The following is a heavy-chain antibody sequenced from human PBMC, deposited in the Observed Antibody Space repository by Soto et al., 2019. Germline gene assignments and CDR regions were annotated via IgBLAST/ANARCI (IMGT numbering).Heavy chain of an antibody. V-gene: IGHV4-59*01. CDR1: GGSITNYY. CDR2: ISDSGST. Sequence: QVQLQESGPGLVKPSETLSLMCTVSGGSITNYYWSWIRQSPAKGLEWIGYISDSGSTKYNPSLKSRVTISVDTSKNQVSLKLTSVTAADTAVYYCARERVGHSAMDVWGQGSTVTVSS. J-gene: IGHJ6*02. D-gene: IGHD1-26*01. CDR3: ARERVGHSAMDV.